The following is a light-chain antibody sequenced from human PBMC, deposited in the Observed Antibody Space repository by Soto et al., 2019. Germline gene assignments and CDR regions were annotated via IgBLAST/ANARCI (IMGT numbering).Light chain of an antibody. CDR1: SSDVGGYNY. CDR3: CSYAGSYV. V-gene: IGLV2-11*01. Sequence: SALTQPRTMSGTTGQSVTIYCTGNSSDVGGYNYVSWYQQHPGKAPKLMIYDVSKRPSGVPDRFSGSKSGNTASLTIFVLKAEDEADYYCCSYAGSYVFGTGTKFTVL. CDR2: DVS. J-gene: IGLJ1*01.